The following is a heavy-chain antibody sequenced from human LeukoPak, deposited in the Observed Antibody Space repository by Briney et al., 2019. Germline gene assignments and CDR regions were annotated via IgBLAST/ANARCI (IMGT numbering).Heavy chain of an antibody. D-gene: IGHD3-10*01. CDR2: IYYSGST. CDR1: GGSVSSGSYY. Sequence: PSETLSLTCTVSGGSVSSGSYYWSWIRQPPGKGLEWIGYIYYSGSTNYNPSLKSLVTISVDTSKNQFSLKLSSVTAADTAVYYCARMYYYGSGSYYTLIDYWGQGTLVTVSS. V-gene: IGHV4-61*01. CDR3: ARMYYYGSGSYYTLIDY. J-gene: IGHJ4*02.